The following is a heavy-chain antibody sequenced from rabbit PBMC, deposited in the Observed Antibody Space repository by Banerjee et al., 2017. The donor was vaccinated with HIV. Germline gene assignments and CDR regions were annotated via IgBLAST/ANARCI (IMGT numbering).Heavy chain of an antibody. V-gene: IGHV1S7*01. D-gene: IGHD1-1*01. CDR1: GFDFSSYY. CDR3: ARTIYDSGYAPFNL. Sequence: QLKETGGGLVQPGGSLTLSCKASGFDFSSYYMSWVRQAPGKGLEWIGIIYAGKGSTDYASWVNGRFTISSDNAQNTVDLQMNSLTAADTATYFCARTIYDSGYAPFNLWGPGTLVTVS. CDR2: IYAGKGST. J-gene: IGHJ4*01.